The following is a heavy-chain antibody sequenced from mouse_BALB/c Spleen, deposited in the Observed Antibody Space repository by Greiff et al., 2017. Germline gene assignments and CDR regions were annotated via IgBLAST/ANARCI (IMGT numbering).Heavy chain of an antibody. CDR3: ARGSTMITTAFAY. CDR2: INPYNDGT. J-gene: IGHJ3*01. D-gene: IGHD2-4*01. Sequence: VQLQQSGPELVKPGASVKMSCKASGYTFTSYVMHWVKQKPGQGLEWIGYINPYNDGTKYNEKFKGKATLTSDKSSSTAYMELSSLTSEDSAVYYCARGSTMITTAFAYWGQGTLVTVSA. V-gene: IGHV1-14*01. CDR1: GYTFTSYV.